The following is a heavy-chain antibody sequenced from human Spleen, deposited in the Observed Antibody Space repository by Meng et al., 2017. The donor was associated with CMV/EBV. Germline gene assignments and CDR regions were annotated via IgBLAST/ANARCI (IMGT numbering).Heavy chain of an antibody. CDR3: ARLISFRTIFGVPKDY. Sequence: GSLRLSCTVSVDSMSPYYWSWIRQPPGKGLEWIGEINRSGRTRYNPSLKSRLTLSVDTSKNQFSLNLTSVTAADAAVYYCARLISFRTIFGVPKDYWGQGTLVTVSS. CDR2: INRSGRT. V-gene: IGHV4-34*01. D-gene: IGHD3-3*01. J-gene: IGHJ4*02. CDR1: VDSMSPYY.